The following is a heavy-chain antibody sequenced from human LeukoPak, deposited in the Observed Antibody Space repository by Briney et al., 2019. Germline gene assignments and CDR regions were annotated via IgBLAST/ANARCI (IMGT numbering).Heavy chain of an antibody. V-gene: IGHV5-51*01. CDR1: GYSFTNYW. CDR2: NYPGYSDT. CDR3: ASGPDYYFDY. D-gene: IGHD3-3*01. Sequence: ESLKISWKGSGYSFTNYWLGWVRQMPGKGLEWMGINYPGYSDTRYSPSFQGQVTISADKSISTAYLQWSSLKASDTAMYYCASGPDYYFDYWGQGTLVTVSS. J-gene: IGHJ4*02.